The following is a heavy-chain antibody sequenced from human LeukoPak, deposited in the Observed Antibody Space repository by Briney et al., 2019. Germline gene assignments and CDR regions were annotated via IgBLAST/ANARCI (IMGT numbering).Heavy chain of an antibody. V-gene: IGHV3-21*01. CDR2: ISSSSSYI. Sequence: GGSLRLSCAASGFTFSSYSMNWVRQAPGKGLEWVSSISSSSSYIYYADSVKGRFTISRDNAKNSLYLQMNSLRAEDTAVYYCAREVWPYCFDYWGQGTLVTVSS. CDR3: AREVWPYCFDY. CDR1: GFTFSSYS. J-gene: IGHJ4*02.